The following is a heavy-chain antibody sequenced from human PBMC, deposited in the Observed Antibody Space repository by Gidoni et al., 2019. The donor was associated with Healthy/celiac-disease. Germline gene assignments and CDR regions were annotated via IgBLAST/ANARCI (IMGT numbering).Heavy chain of an antibody. V-gene: IGHV1-58*01. J-gene: IGHJ6*02. Sequence: QMQLVQSGPEVKQPGTSVTVSCQASGFTFTSSAVQWVRQARGQRLEWIGWIVVGSGNTNYAQKFQERVTITRDMSTSTAYMELSSLRSEDTAVYYCAAGGFIGVHYGMDVWGQGTTVTVSS. CDR2: IVVGSGNT. CDR1: GFTFTSSA. CDR3: AAGGFIGVHYGMDV. D-gene: IGHD3-3*01.